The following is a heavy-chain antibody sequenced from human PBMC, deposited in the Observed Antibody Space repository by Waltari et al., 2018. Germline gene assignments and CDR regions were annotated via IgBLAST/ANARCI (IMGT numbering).Heavy chain of an antibody. V-gene: IGHV3-66*03. CDR2: IYSGGST. J-gene: IGHJ4*02. CDR3: AKLPVDTATDY. CDR1: GFTVSSNY. Sequence: EVQLVESGGGLIQPGGSLRLSCVASGFTVSSNYMSWVRQAPGKGLEWVSVIYSGGSTYYADSVKGRFTISRDNSKNTLYLQMNSLRAEDTAVYYCAKLPVDTATDYWGQGTLVTVSS. D-gene: IGHD5-18*01.